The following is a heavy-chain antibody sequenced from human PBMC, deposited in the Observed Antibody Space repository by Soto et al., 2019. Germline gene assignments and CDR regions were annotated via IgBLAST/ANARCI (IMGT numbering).Heavy chain of an antibody. V-gene: IGHV1-69*02. CDR2: IIPILGIA. CDR3: ARGLHYDSISLDDY. Sequence: QVQLVQSGAEVKKPGSSVKVSCKASGGTFSSYTISWVRQAPGQGLEWMGRIIPILGIANYAQKFQGRVTIIADKSTSTAYMELSSLTSEDTAVYYCARGLHYDSISLDDYWGQGTLVTVSS. CDR1: GGTFSSYT. J-gene: IGHJ4*02. D-gene: IGHD3-22*01.